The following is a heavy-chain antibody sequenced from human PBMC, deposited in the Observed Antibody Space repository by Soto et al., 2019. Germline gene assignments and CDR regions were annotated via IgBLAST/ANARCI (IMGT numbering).Heavy chain of an antibody. V-gene: IGHV5-51*01. CDR2: IYPGDSDT. CDR3: ARGAEYQLLSYNWFDP. J-gene: IGHJ5*02. D-gene: IGHD2-2*01. Sequence: GESLKISCKGSGYSFTSYWIGWVRQMPGKGLEWMGIIYPGDSDTRYSPSFQGQVTISAEKSISTACLQWSSLKASDTAMYYCARGAEYQLLSYNWFDPWGQGTLVTVSS. CDR1: GYSFTSYW.